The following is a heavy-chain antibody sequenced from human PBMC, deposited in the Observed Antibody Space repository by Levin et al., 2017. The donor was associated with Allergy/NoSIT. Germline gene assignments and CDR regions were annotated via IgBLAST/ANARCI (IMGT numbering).Heavy chain of an antibody. D-gene: IGHD1-14*01. CDR1: GFTFRSYS. CDR2: ISSTSTYI. J-gene: IGHJ4*02. Sequence: GESLKISCAASGFTFRSYSMNWVRQAPGKGLEWVSTISSTSTYIYYAESMKGRFTISRYNAKNSVYLQMSSLRAEDTAVYYCSRDLSFGNPQGFDCWGQGTLVTVSS. CDR3: SRDLSFGNPQGFDC. V-gene: IGHV3-21*01.